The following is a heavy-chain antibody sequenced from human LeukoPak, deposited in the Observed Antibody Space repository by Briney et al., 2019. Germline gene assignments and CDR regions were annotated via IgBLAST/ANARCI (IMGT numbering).Heavy chain of an antibody. V-gene: IGHV3-7*03. CDR1: GFPFSSYW. J-gene: IGHJ6*02. D-gene: IGHD3-10*01. Sequence: PGGSLRLSCVASGFPFSSYWMTWVRQAPGKGLEWVANIKQDGSKKSYVDSVKGRFTISRDNAKNSLYLQMNSLRAEDTALYYCVGGSITMVRGDFYYYYAMDVWGQGTTVTVSS. CDR3: VGGSITMVRGDFYYYYAMDV. CDR2: IKQDGSKK.